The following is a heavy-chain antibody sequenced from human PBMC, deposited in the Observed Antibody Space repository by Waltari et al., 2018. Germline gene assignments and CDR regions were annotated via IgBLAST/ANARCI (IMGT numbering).Heavy chain of an antibody. CDR2: IYHSGST. CDR3: ARQGYDFWSGYYLYYFDY. V-gene: IGHV4-38-2*01. CDR1: GYSISSGYY. Sequence: QVQLQESGPGLVKPSETLSLTCAVSGYSISSGYYWGWIRQPPGKGLEWIGSIYHSGSTYYNPSLKSRVTISVDTSKNQFSLKLSSVTAADTAVYYCARQGYDFWSGYYLYYFDYWGQGTLVTVSS. D-gene: IGHD3-3*01. J-gene: IGHJ4*02.